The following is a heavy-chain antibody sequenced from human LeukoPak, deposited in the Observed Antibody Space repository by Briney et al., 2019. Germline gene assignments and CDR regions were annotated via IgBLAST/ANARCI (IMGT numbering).Heavy chain of an antibody. CDR1: GFTFSSYA. D-gene: IGHD2-2*01. J-gene: IGHJ3*02. Sequence: GGSLRLSCAASGFTFSSYAMHWVRQAPGKGLEWVAVISYDGSNKYYADSVKGRFTISRDNSKNTLYLQMNSLRAEDTAVYYLGRGGMPLQNLAFDIWGQGKMVNVPS. CDR2: ISYDGSNK. V-gene: IGHV3-30*04. CDR3: GRGGMPLQNLAFDI.